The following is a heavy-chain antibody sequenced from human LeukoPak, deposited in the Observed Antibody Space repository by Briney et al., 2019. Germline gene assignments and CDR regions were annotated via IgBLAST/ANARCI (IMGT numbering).Heavy chain of an antibody. CDR3: ARSNNIVGATYFDY. CDR2: ISSDGGST. V-gene: IGHV3-64*02. CDR1: GFTFSNYA. J-gene: IGHJ4*02. Sequence: PGGSLRLSCAASGFTFSNYAMHWVRQAPGKGLEYISSISSDGGSTYYADSVKGRFTISRDNSKNTLYLQMGRLRAEDTAVYYCARSNNIVGATYFDYWGQGTLVTVSS. D-gene: IGHD1-26*01.